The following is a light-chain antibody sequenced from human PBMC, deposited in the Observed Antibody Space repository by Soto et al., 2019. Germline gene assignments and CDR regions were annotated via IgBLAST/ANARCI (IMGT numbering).Light chain of an antibody. CDR3: QQYNNWPYT. CDR1: QSVSSN. V-gene: IGKV3-15*01. Sequence: ILMTQSPATLAVSPGERATLSCRASQSVSSNLAWYQQKPGQAPRLLIYGASTRATGIPARFSGSGSGTEFTLTISSLQSEDFAVYYCQQYNNWPYTFGQGTRLEIK. CDR2: GAS. J-gene: IGKJ5*01.